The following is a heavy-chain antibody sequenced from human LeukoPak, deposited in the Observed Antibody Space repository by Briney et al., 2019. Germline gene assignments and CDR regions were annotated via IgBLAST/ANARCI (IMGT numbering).Heavy chain of an antibody. Sequence: EASVKVSCKASGYTFTVYYMHWVRQAPGQGLEWMGWINPNSGGTNYAQKFQGWVTMTRDTSISTAYMELSRLRSDDTAVYYCATPHYCSSTSCLSDYYGMDVWGQGTTVTVSS. CDR2: INPNSGGT. D-gene: IGHD2-2*01. J-gene: IGHJ6*02. CDR1: GYTFTVYY. CDR3: ATPHYCSSTSCLSDYYGMDV. V-gene: IGHV1-2*04.